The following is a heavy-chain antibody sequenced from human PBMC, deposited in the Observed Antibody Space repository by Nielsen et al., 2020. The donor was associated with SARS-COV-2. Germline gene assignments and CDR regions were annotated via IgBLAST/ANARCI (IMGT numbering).Heavy chain of an antibody. V-gene: IGHV3-23*01. CDR3: AKDGVVRGDALEL. CDR2: VSASGGST. D-gene: IGHD3-10*01. J-gene: IGHJ3*01. CDR1: GFTFNIYA. Sequence: GESLKISCAASGFTFNIYAMAWVRRAPGRGLQWVTGVSASGGSTYYTDSVEGRFSISRDNSKNTLFLQMHSLRVEDTALYYCAKDGVVRGDALELWGQGTMVTVSS.